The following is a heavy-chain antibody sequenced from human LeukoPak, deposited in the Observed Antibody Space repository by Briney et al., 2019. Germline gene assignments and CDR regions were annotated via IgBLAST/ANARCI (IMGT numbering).Heavy chain of an antibody. D-gene: IGHD3-10*01. CDR1: GGSISSSSYC. CDR2: IYYSGST. CDR3: ARHERIRGVH. J-gene: IGHJ4*02. Sequence: SETLSLTCTVSGGSISSSSYCWGWIRQPPGKGLEGIGSIYYSGSTYYNPSLKSRVTISVDTPKNQFSLNLSAVTAADTAVYYCARHERIRGVHWGQGTLVTVSS. V-gene: IGHV4-39*01.